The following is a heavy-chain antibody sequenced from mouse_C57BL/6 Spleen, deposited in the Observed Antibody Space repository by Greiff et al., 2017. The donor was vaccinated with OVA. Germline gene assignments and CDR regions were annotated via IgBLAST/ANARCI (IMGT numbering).Heavy chain of an antibody. Sequence: EVKLMESAGGLVKPGGSLKLSCAASGFTFSDYGMHWVRQAPAKGLEWVAYISSGSSTIYYADTVKGRFTISRDNAKNTLFLQMTSLRSEDTAMYYCAAGTSAWFAYWGRGTLVTVSA. V-gene: IGHV5-17*01. CDR2: ISSGSSTI. D-gene: IGHD4-1*01. CDR3: AAGTSAWFAY. CDR1: GFTFSDYG. J-gene: IGHJ3*01.